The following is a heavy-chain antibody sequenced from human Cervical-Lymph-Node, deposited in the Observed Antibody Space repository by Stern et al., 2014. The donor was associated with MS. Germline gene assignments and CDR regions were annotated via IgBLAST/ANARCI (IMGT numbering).Heavy chain of an antibody. CDR1: GGTFSSYA. V-gene: IGHV1-69*01. CDR3: ARDQRHYGSGHYAFDI. J-gene: IGHJ3*02. D-gene: IGHD3-10*01. Sequence: VQLVQSGAEVKKPGSSVKFSCKASGGTFSSYALSWVRQAPGQGLEWVGGIIPIIGTANYAQKFQGRVTITADDSIKTVYMEVSSLRSEDTAVYYCARDQRHYGSGHYAFDIWGQGTMVTVSS. CDR2: IIPIIGTA.